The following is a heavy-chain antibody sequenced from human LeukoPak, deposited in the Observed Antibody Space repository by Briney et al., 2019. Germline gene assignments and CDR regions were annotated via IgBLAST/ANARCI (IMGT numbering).Heavy chain of an antibody. V-gene: IGHV1-18*01. CDR2: ISAYNGNT. J-gene: IGHJ4*02. D-gene: IGHD3-3*01. CDR1: GYTFTSYG. CDR3: AREDGNYDFWSGYPYYFDY. Sequence: GASVKVSCKASGYTFTSYGISWERQAPGQGLEWMGWISAYNGNTNYAQKLQGRVTMTTDTSTSTAYMELRSLRSDDTAVYYCAREDGNYDFWSGYPYYFDYWGQGTLVTVSS.